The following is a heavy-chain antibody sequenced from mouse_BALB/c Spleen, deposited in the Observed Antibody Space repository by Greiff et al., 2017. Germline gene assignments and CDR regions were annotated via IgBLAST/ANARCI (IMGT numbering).Heavy chain of an antibody. CDR3: ARSPYDYDEGAMDY. J-gene: IGHJ4*01. CDR1: GDSITSGY. V-gene: IGHV3-8*02. D-gene: IGHD2-4*01. Sequence: VQLQQSGPSLVKPSQTLSLTCSVTGDSITSGYWNWIRKFPGNKLEYMGYISYSGSTYYNPSLKSRISITRDTSKNQYYLQLNSVTTEDTATYYCARSPYDYDEGAMDYWGQGTSVTVSS. CDR2: ISYSGST.